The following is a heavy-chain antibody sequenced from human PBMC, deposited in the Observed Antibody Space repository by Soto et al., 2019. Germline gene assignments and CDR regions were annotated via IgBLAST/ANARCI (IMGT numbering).Heavy chain of an antibody. Sequence: ASVKVSCKASGYTFTSYDIYWVRQATGEGLEWMGWMNPNTGNSGYAQKFQGRVTVTSDTSINTVHMELSSLRSEDTAVYYCARRAETNGWNGFGADKYYFDFWGQGTLVTVSS. V-gene: IGHV1-8*01. CDR3: ARRAETNGWNGFGADKYYFDF. J-gene: IGHJ4*02. CDR2: MNPNTGNS. CDR1: GYTFTSYD. D-gene: IGHD1-1*01.